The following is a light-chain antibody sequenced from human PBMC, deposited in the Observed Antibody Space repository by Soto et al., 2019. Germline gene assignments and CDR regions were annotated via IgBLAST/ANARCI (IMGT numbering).Light chain of an antibody. CDR2: DSN. CDR1: SSNIGAGQD. CDR3: QSYGTSLSGLYV. J-gene: IGLJ1*01. V-gene: IGLV1-40*01. Sequence: QSVLTQPPSVSGAPGQRVTISCTGTSSNIGAGQDVHWYRQLPGAAPKFLISDSNNRASGVPDRFSVSESGASASLAITGLRAEDEGDYFCQSYGTSLSGLYVFGTGTKVTVL.